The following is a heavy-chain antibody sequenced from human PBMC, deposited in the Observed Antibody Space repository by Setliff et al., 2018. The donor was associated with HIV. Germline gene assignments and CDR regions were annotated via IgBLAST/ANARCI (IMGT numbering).Heavy chain of an antibody. J-gene: IGHJ5*02. D-gene: IGHD2-15*01. CDR2: IRAKAYRGTT. CDR1: GFSFDDYA. Sequence: PGGSLRLSCTASGFSFDDYALTWVRQAPGKGLEWVSFIRAKAYRGTTEYAASVEGRFTISRDDSKSIAYLQMNSLKTEDTAVYYCTRGGRPTDEYVWFDPWGQGTLVTVSS. CDR3: TRGGRPTDEYVWFDP. V-gene: IGHV3-49*04.